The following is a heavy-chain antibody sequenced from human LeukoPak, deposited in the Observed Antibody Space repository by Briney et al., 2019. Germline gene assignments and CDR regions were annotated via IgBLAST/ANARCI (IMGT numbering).Heavy chain of an antibody. J-gene: IGHJ4*02. CDR3: AKCSRTVLYYFDY. CDR1: DFVFSDYY. CDR2: ISSSGNSI. Sequence: GGSLRLSCAASDFVFSDYYMSWVRQAPGKGLEWVSYISSSGNSIYYADSVKGRFTISRDNSKNTLYLQLNSLGAEDTAVYYCAKCSRTVLYYFDYWGQGTLVTVSS. V-gene: IGHV3-11*01. D-gene: IGHD4-17*01.